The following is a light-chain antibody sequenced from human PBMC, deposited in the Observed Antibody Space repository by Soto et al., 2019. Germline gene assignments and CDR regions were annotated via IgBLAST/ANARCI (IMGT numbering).Light chain of an antibody. J-gene: IGLJ3*02. V-gene: IGLV2-14*01. CDR3: TSYTTDSALV. CDR2: EVS. CDR1: SSDVGAYNY. Sequence: QSVLTQPASVSGSPGQSITISCTGTSSDVGAYNYVSWYRQHPGKVPELMIYEVSHRPSGVSDRFAGSKSGNTASLTISGLQAEDEGDYYCTSYTTDSALVFGGGTKVTVL.